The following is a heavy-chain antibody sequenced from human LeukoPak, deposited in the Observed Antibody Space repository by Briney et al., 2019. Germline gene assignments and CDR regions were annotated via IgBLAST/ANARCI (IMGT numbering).Heavy chain of an antibody. D-gene: IGHD1-26*01. CDR1: GFIFSTYA. Sequence: WGSLTLSCAASGFIFSTYAMSWVRQAPGKGLEWVSGISGSGDSTYYADSVKGRFTISRDNSENTLYLQMNSLRAEDTAVYYCAKGYPTSLDYWGQGTLVTASS. V-gene: IGHV3-23*01. CDR3: AKGYPTSLDY. CDR2: ISGSGDST. J-gene: IGHJ4*02.